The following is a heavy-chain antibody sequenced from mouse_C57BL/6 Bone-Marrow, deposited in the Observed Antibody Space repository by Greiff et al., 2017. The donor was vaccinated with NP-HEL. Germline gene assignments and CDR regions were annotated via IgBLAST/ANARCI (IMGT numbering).Heavy chain of an antibody. CDR1: GYSFTGYY. CDR3: ARNRRPYYFDY. Sequence: EVQLQQSGPELVKPGASVKISCKASGYSFTGYYMNWVKQSPEKSLEWIGEINPSTGGTTYNQKFKAKATLTVDKSSSTAYMQLKSLTSEDSAVYYCARNRRPYYFDYWGQGTTLTVSS. V-gene: IGHV1-42*01. J-gene: IGHJ2*01. CDR2: INPSTGGT.